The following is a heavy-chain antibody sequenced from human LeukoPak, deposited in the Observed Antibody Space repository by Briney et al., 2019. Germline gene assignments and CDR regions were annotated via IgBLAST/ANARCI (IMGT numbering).Heavy chain of an antibody. CDR3: ARANKYYYGSGSCYPFDP. V-gene: IGHV3-20*01. CDR1: GFTFDDYG. J-gene: IGHJ5*02. CDR2: INWNGGST. D-gene: IGHD3-10*01. Sequence: PGGSLRLSCAASGFTFDDYGMSWVRQAPGKGLEWVSGINWNGGSTGYADSVKGRFTISRDNAKNSLYLQMNSLRAEDTALYHCARANKYYYGSGSCYPFDPWGQGTLVTVSS.